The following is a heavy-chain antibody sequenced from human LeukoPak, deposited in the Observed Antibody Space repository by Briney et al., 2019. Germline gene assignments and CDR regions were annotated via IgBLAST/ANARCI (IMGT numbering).Heavy chain of an antibody. Sequence: PSETLSLTCTVSGGSISSGGYYWSWIRQHPGKGLEWIGYIYYSGSTYYNPSLKSRVTISVDTSKNQFSLKLSSVTAADTAVYYCARSHSSGWDYFDYWGQGTLVTVSS. CDR3: ARSHSSGWDYFDY. V-gene: IGHV4-31*03. CDR1: GGSISSGGYY. D-gene: IGHD6-19*01. CDR2: IYYSGST. J-gene: IGHJ4*02.